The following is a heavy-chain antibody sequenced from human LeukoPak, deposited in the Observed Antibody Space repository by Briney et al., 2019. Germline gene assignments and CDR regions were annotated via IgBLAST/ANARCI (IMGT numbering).Heavy chain of an antibody. D-gene: IGHD2-8*01. V-gene: IGHV3-21*01. CDR1: GFTFSSYS. J-gene: IGHJ6*02. CDR2: ISSSSSYI. CDR3: ARGPDIVLMVYAIHYYGMDV. Sequence: GGSLRLSCAASGFTFSSYSMTWVRQAPGKGLEWVSSISSSSSYIYYADSVKGRFTISRDNAKNSLYLQMNSLRAEDTAVYYCARGPDIVLMVYAIHYYGMDVWGQGTTVTVSS.